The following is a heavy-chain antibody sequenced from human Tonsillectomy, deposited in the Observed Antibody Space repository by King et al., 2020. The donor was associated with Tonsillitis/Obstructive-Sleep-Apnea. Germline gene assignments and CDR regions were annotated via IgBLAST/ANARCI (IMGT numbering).Heavy chain of an antibody. CDR2: ITDNGGRT. Sequence: VQLVESGGGLVQPGGSLRLSCAASGFTFNSYAMTWVRQAPGKGLEWVSSITDNGGRTFYADSVKGRFTISRDNSKNTLYLEMNSLRPEDTAVYYCAKNDIWSGFQYWGRGTLVTVSS. CDR1: GFTFNSYA. J-gene: IGHJ4*02. CDR3: AKNDIWSGFQY. D-gene: IGHD3-3*01. V-gene: IGHV3-23*04.